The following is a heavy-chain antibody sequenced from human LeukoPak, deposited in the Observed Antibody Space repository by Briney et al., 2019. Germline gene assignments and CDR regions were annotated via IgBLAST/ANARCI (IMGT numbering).Heavy chain of an antibody. D-gene: IGHD5-12*01. CDR1: GCTFSSYA. Sequence: ASVKVSCKASGCTFSSYAISWVRQAPGQGLEWMGGIIPIFGTANYAQKFQGRVTITRDTSASAAYMELSSLRSEDTAVYYCARVWWLRDRSSFVYWGQGTLVTVSS. CDR2: IIPIFGTA. CDR3: ARVWWLRDRSSFVY. J-gene: IGHJ4*02. V-gene: IGHV1-69*05.